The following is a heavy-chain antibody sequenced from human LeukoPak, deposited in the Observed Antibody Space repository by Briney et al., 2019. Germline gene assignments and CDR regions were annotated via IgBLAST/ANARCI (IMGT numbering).Heavy chain of an antibody. CDR3: ARVSSSWYFHYYYYMDV. CDR2: INHSGST. Sequence: SETLSLTCAVYGGSFSGYYRSWIRQPPGKGLEWIGEINHSGSTNYNPSLKSRVTISVDTSKNQFSLKLSSVTAADTAVYYCARVSSSWYFHYYYYMDVWGKGTTVTVSS. CDR1: GGSFSGYY. D-gene: IGHD6-13*01. J-gene: IGHJ6*03. V-gene: IGHV4-34*01.